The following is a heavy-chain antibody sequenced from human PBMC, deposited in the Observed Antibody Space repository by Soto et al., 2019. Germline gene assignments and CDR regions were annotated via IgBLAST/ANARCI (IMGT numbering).Heavy chain of an antibody. CDR1: GYPFTSYD. V-gene: IGHV1-8*01. Sequence: ASVTVSWKASGYPFTSYDINWGRQATAQGLEWMGWLNPNSGSTGYAQKFQGRVTRTRNTYISTAYMELSSLRSKDTDWNHCAIGLTIVRDYSSDGAWFGPWGKGTLVTVSS. D-gene: IGHD4-4*01. CDR2: LNPNSGST. J-gene: IGHJ5*02. CDR3: AIGLTIVRDYSSDGAWFGP.